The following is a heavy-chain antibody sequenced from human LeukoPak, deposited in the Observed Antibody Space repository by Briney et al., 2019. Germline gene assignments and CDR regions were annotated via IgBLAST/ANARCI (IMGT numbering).Heavy chain of an antibody. D-gene: IGHD6-13*01. CDR2: MNPNSGNT. J-gene: IGHJ4*02. CDR3: ARGESSSWYGGY. CDR1: GYTFTSYD. Sequence: ASVKVSCKASGYTFTSYDINWVRQAPGQGLEWMGWMNPNSGNTGYAQKFQGRVTMTRNTSISTAYMELSSLRSEDTAVYYCARGESSSWYGGYWGQGTLVTVSS. V-gene: IGHV1-8*01.